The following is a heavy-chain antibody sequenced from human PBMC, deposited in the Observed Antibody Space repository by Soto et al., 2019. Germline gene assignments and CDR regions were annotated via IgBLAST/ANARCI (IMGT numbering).Heavy chain of an antibody. CDR3: ARDYGDGYNYYYYYGMDV. CDR2: IYYSGST. J-gene: IGHJ6*02. D-gene: IGHD5-12*01. Sequence: QVQLQESGPGLVKPSETLSLTCTVSGGSVSSGSYYWSWIRQPPGKGLEWIGYIYYSGSTNYNPSRKSRVTISVDTSNNQFSLKLSSVTAADTAVYYCARDYGDGYNYYYYYGMDVWGQGTTVTVSS. CDR1: GGSVSSGSYY. V-gene: IGHV4-61*01.